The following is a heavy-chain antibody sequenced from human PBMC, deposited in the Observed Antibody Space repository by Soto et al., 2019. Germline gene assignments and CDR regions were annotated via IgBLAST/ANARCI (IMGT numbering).Heavy chain of an antibody. CDR2: IIPIFGTA. Sequence: QVQLVQSGAEVKKPGSSVKVSCKASGGTFSSYAISWVRQAPGQGLEWMGGIIPIFGTANYAQKFQGRVTSTADQSTSTACMELSRLRSEDTAVYYWGSAAPDSGTHPSDYWGQGTLVTVSS. J-gene: IGHJ4*02. D-gene: IGHD1-26*01. CDR1: GGTFSSYA. CDR3: GSAAPDSGTHPSDY. V-gene: IGHV1-69*12.